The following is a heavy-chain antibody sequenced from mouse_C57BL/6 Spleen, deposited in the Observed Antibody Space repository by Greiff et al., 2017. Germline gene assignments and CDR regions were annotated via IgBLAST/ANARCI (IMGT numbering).Heavy chain of an antibody. CDR3: ARDQGGPLDY. CDR1: GFTFSDYY. D-gene: IGHD3-2*02. J-gene: IGHJ2*01. V-gene: IGHV5-16*01. Sequence: EVKLVESEGGLVQPGSSMKLSCTASGFTFSDYYMAWVRQVPEKGLEWVANINYDGSSTYYLDSLKSRFIISRDNAKNILYLQMSSLKSEDTATYYCARDQGGPLDYWGQGTTLTVSS. CDR2: INYDGSST.